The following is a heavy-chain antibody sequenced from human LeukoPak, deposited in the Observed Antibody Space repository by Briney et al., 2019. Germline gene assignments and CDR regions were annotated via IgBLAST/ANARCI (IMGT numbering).Heavy chain of an antibody. V-gene: IGHV5-51*01. J-gene: IGHJ4*02. Sequence: GESLKISCKGSGYSFTSYWIGWVRQMPGKGLEWMGIIYPGDSDTRYSPSFQGQVTISADKSISTAYLQWSSLKASDTAMYYCARLVEGVDHYDSSGLLNWGQGTLVTVSS. CDR3: ARLVEGVDHYDSSGLLN. CDR2: IYPGDSDT. D-gene: IGHD3-22*01. CDR1: GYSFTSYW.